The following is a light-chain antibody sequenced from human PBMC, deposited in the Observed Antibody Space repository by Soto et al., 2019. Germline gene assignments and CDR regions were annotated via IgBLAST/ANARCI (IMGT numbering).Light chain of an antibody. V-gene: IGLV2-14*01. Sequence: QAASVSGSPGQSITISCTGTSNDIGAYNYVSWYQQYPGKVPTLLIYEVTFRPSGVSNRFSGSKSGNTASLTISGLQTEDEADYYCGSYASATLIFGGGTKVTVL. J-gene: IGLJ2*01. CDR1: SNDIGAYNY. CDR3: GSYASATLI. CDR2: EVT.